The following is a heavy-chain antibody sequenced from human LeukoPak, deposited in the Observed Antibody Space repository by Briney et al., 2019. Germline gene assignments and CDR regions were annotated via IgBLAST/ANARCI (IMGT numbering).Heavy chain of an antibody. J-gene: IGHJ4*02. D-gene: IGHD3-22*01. CDR2: VRYDSSNK. CDR1: GFTFSGYG. V-gene: IGHV3-30*02. CDR3: ARGGYYYDSSGYYY. Sequence: GGSLRLSCAASGFTFSGYGMHWVRQAPGKGLEWVAFVRYDSSNKYYADFVKGRFTISRDDSKNTLYLQMNSLRAEDTAVYYCARGGYYYDSSGYYYWGQGTLVTVSS.